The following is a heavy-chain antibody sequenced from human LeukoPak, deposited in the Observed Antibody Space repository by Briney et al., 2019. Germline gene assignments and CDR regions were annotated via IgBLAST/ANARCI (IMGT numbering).Heavy chain of an antibody. D-gene: IGHD1-26*01. CDR3: AKEPYSGSQLLVY. CDR1: GFTFSSHD. CDR2: ITTSGGST. V-gene: IGHV3-23*01. Sequence: GGSLRLSCAASGFTFSSHDMSWVRQAPGKGLEWDSAITTSGGSTYYADSVKGRFTISRDNYKNTLYLQMNSLTAEDTALYYCAKEPYSGSQLLVYWGQGTLVTVSS. J-gene: IGHJ4*02.